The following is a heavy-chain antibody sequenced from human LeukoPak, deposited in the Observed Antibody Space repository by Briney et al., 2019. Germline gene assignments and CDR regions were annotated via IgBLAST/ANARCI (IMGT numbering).Heavy chain of an antibody. J-gene: IGHJ4*02. CDR1: GFTFSSYA. D-gene: IGHD3-22*01. Sequence: GGSLRLSCAASGFTFSSYAMHWVRQAPGKGLEWVAVISYDGSNKYYADSVKGRFTISRDNSKNTLYLQMNRLRSDDTAVYYCARERYYYDSSGYPNYDFDYWGQGTLVAVSS. CDR2: ISYDGSNK. V-gene: IGHV3-30*04. CDR3: ARERYYYDSSGYPNYDFDY.